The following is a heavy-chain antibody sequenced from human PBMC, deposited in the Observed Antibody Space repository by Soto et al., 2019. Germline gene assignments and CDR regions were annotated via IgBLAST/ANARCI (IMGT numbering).Heavy chain of an antibody. J-gene: IGHJ5*02. CDR1: GGSISRGGYY. V-gene: IGHV4-31*03. CDR2: IYYSGST. CDR3: AREGDYCSGGSCYRWFDP. Sequence: QVQLQESGPGLVKPSQTLSLTCTVSGGSISRGGYYWSWIRQHPGKGLEWIGYIYYSGSTYYNPSLKTRVTISLDTSKNQFALKLSSVTAADTAVYYCAREGDYCSGGSCYRWFDPWGQGTLVTVAS. D-gene: IGHD2-15*01.